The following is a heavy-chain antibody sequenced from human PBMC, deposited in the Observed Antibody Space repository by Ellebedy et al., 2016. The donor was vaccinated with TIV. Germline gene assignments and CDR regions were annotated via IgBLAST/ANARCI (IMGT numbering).Heavy chain of an antibody. V-gene: IGHV3-74*01. D-gene: IGHD3-16*01. J-gene: IGHJ4*02. CDR1: GFTFRNYW. CDR3: KGPIGGTTLEY. Sequence: PGGSLRLSCAASGFTFRNYWMHWVRQAPGKGLVWVSRISPDGSNTIYADSVKGRFTISRDNAKNTLYLQMNSLRAEDTAVYYCKGPIGGTTLEYWGQGTLVTVSS. CDR2: ISPDGSNT.